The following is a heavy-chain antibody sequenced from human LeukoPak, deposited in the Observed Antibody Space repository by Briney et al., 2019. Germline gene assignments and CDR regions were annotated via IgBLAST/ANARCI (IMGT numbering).Heavy chain of an antibody. D-gene: IGHD5-18*01. Sequence: ASVKVSCKVSGYTLTELSMHWVRQAPGKVLGWMGGFDPEDGETIYAQKFQGRVTMTEDTSTDTAYMELSSLRSEDTAVYYCATDTAMASGEYYLDYWGQGTLVTVSS. CDR1: GYTLTELS. V-gene: IGHV1-24*01. CDR3: ATDTAMASGEYYLDY. J-gene: IGHJ4*02. CDR2: FDPEDGET.